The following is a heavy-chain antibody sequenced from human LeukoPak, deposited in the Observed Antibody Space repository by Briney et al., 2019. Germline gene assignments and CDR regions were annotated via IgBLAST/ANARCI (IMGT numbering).Heavy chain of an antibody. CDR3: ARGSYCSGGSCSHFDH. V-gene: IGHV4-39*07. J-gene: IGHJ4*02. Sequence: KASETLSLTCTVSGGSISSSSYYWGWIRQPPGKGLEWIGSIYYSGSTYYNPSLKSRVTISVDTSKNQFSLKLSSVTAADTAVYYCARGSYCSGGSCSHFDHWGQGTLVTVSS. CDR2: IYYSGST. D-gene: IGHD2-15*01. CDR1: GGSISSSSYY.